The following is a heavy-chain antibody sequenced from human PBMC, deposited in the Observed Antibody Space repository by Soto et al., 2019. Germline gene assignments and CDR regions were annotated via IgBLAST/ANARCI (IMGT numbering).Heavy chain of an antibody. CDR1: GFTFSSYS. CDR2: ISSSSSTI. D-gene: IGHD1-7*01. V-gene: IGHV3-48*02. Sequence: EVQLVESGGGLVQPGGSLRLSCAASGFTFSSYSMNWVRQAPGKGLEWVSHISSSSSTIYYADSVKGRFTISRDNAKNSLYLQMNSLRDEDTAVYYCARAAWNYIYYYYGMDVWGQGTTVTVSS. J-gene: IGHJ6*02. CDR3: ARAAWNYIYYYYGMDV.